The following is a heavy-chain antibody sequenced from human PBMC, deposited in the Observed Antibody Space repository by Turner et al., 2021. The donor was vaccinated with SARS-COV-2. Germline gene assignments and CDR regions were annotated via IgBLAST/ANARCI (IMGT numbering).Heavy chain of an antibody. CDR3: AIAPNYYYGMDV. CDR1: GGSISSSSYY. CDR2: IYYSGST. V-gene: IGHV4-39*01. Sequence: QLQLQKSGPGLVKPSETLSLTCTVSGGSISSSSYYWGWIRQPPGKGLEWIGSIYYSGSTYYNPSLKSRVTISVDTSKNQFSVKLSSVTAADTAVYYCAIAPNYYYGMDVWGQGTTVTVSS. J-gene: IGHJ6*02.